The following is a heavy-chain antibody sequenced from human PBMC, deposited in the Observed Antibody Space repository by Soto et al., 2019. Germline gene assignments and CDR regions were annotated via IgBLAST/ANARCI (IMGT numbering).Heavy chain of an antibody. J-gene: IGHJ4*02. CDR1: GASFSSGAYS. V-gene: IGHV4-30-2*06. Sequence: LSLTCAVSGASFSSGAYSWSWIRQSPGRGLEWIGYIYYSGTAFYNPSLKSRVTLSVLKSKNQFSLKLTSVTAADTAVYYCARVATSDHFDYWGPGTLVTSPQ. CDR3: ARVATSDHFDY. D-gene: IGHD1-26*01. CDR2: IYYSGTA.